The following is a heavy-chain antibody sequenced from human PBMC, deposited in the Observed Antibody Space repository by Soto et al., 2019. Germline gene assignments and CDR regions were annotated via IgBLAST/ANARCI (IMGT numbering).Heavy chain of an antibody. D-gene: IGHD3-9*01. CDR3: ARDDDILTGYQYSNWFDP. V-gene: IGHV1-18*01. CDR2: ISAYNGNT. J-gene: IGHJ5*02. Sequence: GASVKVSCKASGYTFTSYGISWVRQSPGQGLEWMGWISAYNGNTNYAQKLQGRVTMTTDTSTSTAYMELRSLRSDDTAVYYCARDDDILTGYQYSNWFDPWGQGTLVTVS. CDR1: GYTFTSYG.